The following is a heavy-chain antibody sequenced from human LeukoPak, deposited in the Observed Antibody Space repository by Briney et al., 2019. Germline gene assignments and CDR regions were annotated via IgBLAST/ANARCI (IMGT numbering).Heavy chain of an antibody. CDR3: ARENNWVQYYYYYMDV. J-gene: IGHJ6*03. V-gene: IGHV4-61*02. CDR2: IYTSGST. D-gene: IGHD1-20*01. Sequence: SQTLSLTCTVSGGSISSGNYYWTWIRQPAGKELEWIGRIYTSGSTNYNPSLKSRVTISVDTSKNQFSLKLSSVTAADTAVYYCARENNWVQYYYYYMDVWGKGTTVTVSS. CDR1: GGSISSGNYY.